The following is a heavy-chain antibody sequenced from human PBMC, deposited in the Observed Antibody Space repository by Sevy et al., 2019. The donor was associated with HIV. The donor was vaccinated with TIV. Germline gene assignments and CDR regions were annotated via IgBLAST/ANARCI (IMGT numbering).Heavy chain of an antibody. CDR3: AKDGIVGATGGWYFDY. CDR2: ISGSGGNT. Sequence: GGSLRLSCAASGFTFSSYAMSWVRQAPGKGLEWVAAISGSGGNTYYADSVKGRFTISRDNSKNTVYLQMNSLIAEDTSVYYCAKDGIVGATGGWYFDYWGQGTLVTVSS. CDR1: GFTFSSYA. J-gene: IGHJ4*02. D-gene: IGHD1-26*01. V-gene: IGHV3-23*01.